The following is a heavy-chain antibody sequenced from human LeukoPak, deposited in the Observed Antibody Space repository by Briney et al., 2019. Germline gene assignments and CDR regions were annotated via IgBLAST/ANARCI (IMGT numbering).Heavy chain of an antibody. CDR3: ARVVVPAALDY. J-gene: IGHJ4*02. V-gene: IGHV4-30-2*01. D-gene: IGHD2-2*01. Sequence: SQTLSLTCAVSGGSISSGGYSWSWIRQPPGKGLEWIGYIYHSGSTYYNPSLKSRVTISVDRSKNQFSLKLSSVTAADTAVYYCARVVVPAALDYWGQGTLVTVSS. CDR1: GGSISSGGYS. CDR2: IYHSGST.